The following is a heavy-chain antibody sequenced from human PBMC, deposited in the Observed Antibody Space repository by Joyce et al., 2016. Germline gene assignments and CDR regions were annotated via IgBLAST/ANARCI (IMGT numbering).Heavy chain of an antibody. CDR2: IGSKANGDAT. V-gene: IGHV3-73*02. D-gene: IGHD3-3*01. CDR3: SNYDLWSGYSPSRDV. Sequence: EVQLVESGGGVVQPGGSLKLSCAVSGFTLSGSSVHWVRQASGKGLEWVGRIGSKANGDATAYAASVKGRFSISRDDSKNTAYLQMNSLKTEDTAVYYCSNYDLWSGYSPSRDVWGQGSTVTVSS. CDR1: GFTLSGSS. J-gene: IGHJ6*02.